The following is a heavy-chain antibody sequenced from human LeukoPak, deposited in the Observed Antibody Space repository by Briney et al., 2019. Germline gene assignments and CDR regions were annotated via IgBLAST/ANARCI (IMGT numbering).Heavy chain of an antibody. Sequence: SETLSLTWTVSGGSISSSSYYWGWIRQPQGKGLEWIGSIYYTGSTYSNPSLKSRVTISVDTSKNQFSLKLSSVTAADTAVYYCARGGAYCGGDCYSHDYWGQGTLVTVSS. CDR2: IYYTGST. CDR3: ARGGAYCGGDCYSHDY. D-gene: IGHD2-21*02. V-gene: IGHV4-39*07. J-gene: IGHJ4*02. CDR1: GGSISSSSYY.